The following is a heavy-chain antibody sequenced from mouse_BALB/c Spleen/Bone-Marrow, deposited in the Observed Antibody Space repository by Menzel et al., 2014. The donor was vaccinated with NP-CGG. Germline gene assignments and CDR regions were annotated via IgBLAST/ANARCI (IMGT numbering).Heavy chain of an antibody. J-gene: IGHJ4*01. CDR1: GYTFTSYW. D-gene: IGHD2-1*01. CDR2: IYPSDSYT. Sequence: QVQLQQSGAELVRPGASVKLSCKASGYTFTSYWINWVKQRPGQGLEWIGNIYPSDSYTNYNQKFKGKATLTVDKSSSTAYMQLSSPTSEDSAIYFCALLSPMDYWGQGAPVTISS. V-gene: IGHV1-69*02. CDR3: ALLSPMDY.